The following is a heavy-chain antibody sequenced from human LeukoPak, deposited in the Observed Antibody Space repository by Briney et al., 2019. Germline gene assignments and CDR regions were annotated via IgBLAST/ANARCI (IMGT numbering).Heavy chain of an antibody. CDR1: GFTFSS. CDR2: ISGNSIYI. J-gene: IGHJ4*02. D-gene: IGHD6-19*01. Sequence: GGSLRLSCAASGFTFSSMNWVRQAPGKGLEWVSSISGNSIYIYYADSVKGRFTISRDNAKNSLYLQMNSLRVADTAVYYCANFETVAANPFDYWGQGTLVTVSS. CDR3: ANFETVAANPFDY. V-gene: IGHV3-21*01.